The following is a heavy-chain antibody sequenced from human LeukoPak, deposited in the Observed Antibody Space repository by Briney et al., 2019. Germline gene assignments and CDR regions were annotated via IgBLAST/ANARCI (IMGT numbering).Heavy chain of an antibody. J-gene: IGHJ4*02. D-gene: IGHD4-17*01. Sequence: GGSLSLSCVASGFTFSSYAMSWVRQAPGKGQEWVSAISGSGGSTYYADSVKGRFTISRDNSKNTLYLHMHSLRAEDTAVYYCAIDYGDYDNYFDYWGQGTLVTVSP. CDR3: AIDYGDYDNYFDY. V-gene: IGHV3-23*01. CDR2: ISGSGGST. CDR1: GFTFSSYA.